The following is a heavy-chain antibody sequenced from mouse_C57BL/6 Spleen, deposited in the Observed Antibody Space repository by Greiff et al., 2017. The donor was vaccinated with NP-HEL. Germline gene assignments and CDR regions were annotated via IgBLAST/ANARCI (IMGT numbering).Heavy chain of an antibody. D-gene: IGHD2-4*01. J-gene: IGHJ2*01. Sequence: EVKVVESGGDLVKPGGSLKLSCAASGFTFSSYGLSLGRPTPDKRLGWVATISSGGSYTYYPDSVKGRFTISRDNAKNTLYLQMSSLKSEDTAMYYCARHDLVSRDYPDYWGQGTTLTVSS. CDR2: ISSGGSYT. CDR1: GFTFSSYG. CDR3: ARHDLVSRDYPDY. V-gene: IGHV5-6*01.